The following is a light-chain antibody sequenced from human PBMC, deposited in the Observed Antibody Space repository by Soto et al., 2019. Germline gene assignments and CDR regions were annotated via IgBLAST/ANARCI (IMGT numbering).Light chain of an antibody. J-gene: IGKJ1*01. CDR1: QSVDSKD. CDR2: AAS. CDR3: QQYGYSSWT. Sequence: ESVLTQAPCTLSLSPGERSTLSCRASQSVDSKDLAWYQQRPGQAPRILIFAASSRATGIPDRFSGSGSGTDFTLTISRLEPGDFAVYYCQQYGYSSWTFGQGTTGDIK. V-gene: IGKV3-20*01.